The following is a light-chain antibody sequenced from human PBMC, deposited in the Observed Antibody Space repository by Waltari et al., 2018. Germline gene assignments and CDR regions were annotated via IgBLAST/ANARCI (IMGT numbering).Light chain of an antibody. J-gene: IGLJ3*02. Sequence: SVLTQPPSVSGAPGQSVTLSCTGSNSNIGAGYDFHWYQKRLGTAPKLVIHGNTNRPSGVPARFTGSKSGTSASLVITGLQPEDEADYFCQSYDTTLSAAVFGGGTKVTVL. CDR1: NSNIGAGYD. CDR3: QSYDTTLSAAV. CDR2: GNT. V-gene: IGLV1-40*01.